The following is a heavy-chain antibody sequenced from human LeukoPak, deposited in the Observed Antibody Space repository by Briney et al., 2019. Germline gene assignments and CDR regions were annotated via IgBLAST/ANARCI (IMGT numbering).Heavy chain of an antibody. D-gene: IGHD2-2*01. CDR3: ARDERNIVVVPAAPWDY. Sequence: GASVKVSCKASGYTFTSYGISWMRQAPGQGLEWMGWISAYNGNTNYAQKLQGRVTMTTDTSTSTAYMELRSLRSDDTAVYYCARDERNIVVVPAAPWDYWGQGTLVTVSS. J-gene: IGHJ4*02. V-gene: IGHV1-18*01. CDR1: GYTFTSYG. CDR2: ISAYNGNT.